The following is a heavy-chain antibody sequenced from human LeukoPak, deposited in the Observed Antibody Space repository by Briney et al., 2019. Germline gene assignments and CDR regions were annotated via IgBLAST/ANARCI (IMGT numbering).Heavy chain of an antibody. CDR2: IWYDGTTK. V-gene: IGHV3-33*01. CDR3: ARGRGGDLRYYYYGMDV. D-gene: IGHD2-21*02. J-gene: IGHJ6*02. CDR1: GFTFSSYA. Sequence: AGSLRLSCAASGFTFSSYAMHWVRQAPGRGLDWVAVIWYDGTTKYYADSVKGRFTISRDNSKNTLYLQMNSLRAEDTAVYYCARGRGGDLRYYYYGMDVWGQGTTVTVSS.